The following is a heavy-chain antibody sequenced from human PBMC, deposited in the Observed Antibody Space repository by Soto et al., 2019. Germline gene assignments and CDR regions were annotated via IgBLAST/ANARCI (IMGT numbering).Heavy chain of an antibody. D-gene: IGHD3-10*01. CDR1: GYTFTSYG. V-gene: IGHV1-18*01. CDR2: ISAYNGNT. Sequence: QVQLVQSGAEVKKPGASVKVSCKASGYTFTSYGISWVRQAPGQGLEWMGWISAYNGNTNYAQKLHGRVTMTTDTSTSTAYMELRSLRSDDTAVYYCARDQGVRGGMPYYYYYGMDVWGQGTTVTVSS. CDR3: ARDQGVRGGMPYYYYYGMDV. J-gene: IGHJ6*01.